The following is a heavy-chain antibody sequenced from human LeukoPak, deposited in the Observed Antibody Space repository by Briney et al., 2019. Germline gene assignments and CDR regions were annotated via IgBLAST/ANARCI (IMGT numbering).Heavy chain of an antibody. CDR1: GYTFTSYG. CDR3: ATAPYDYVWGSRGPFDY. J-gene: IGHJ4*02. D-gene: IGHD3-16*01. V-gene: IGHV1-46*01. Sequence: ASVKVSCKASGYTFTSYGISWVRQAPGQGLEWMGIINPSGGSTSYAQKFQGRVTMTRDMSTSTVYMELSSLRSEDTAVYYCATAPYDYVWGSRGPFDYWGQGTLVTVSS. CDR2: INPSGGST.